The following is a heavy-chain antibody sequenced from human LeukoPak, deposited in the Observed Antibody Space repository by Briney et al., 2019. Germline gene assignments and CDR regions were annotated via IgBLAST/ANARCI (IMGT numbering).Heavy chain of an antibody. CDR2: IIPVFGTS. Sequence: SVKVSCKASGGTFSSYAISWVRQAPGQGLEWMGGIIPVFGTSNYAQKFQGRVTITADESTSTAYMELSSLRSEDTAVYYCASLEGMATICWGQGTLVTVSS. D-gene: IGHD5-24*01. V-gene: IGHV1-69*13. J-gene: IGHJ4*02. CDR1: GGTFSSYA. CDR3: ASLEGMATIC.